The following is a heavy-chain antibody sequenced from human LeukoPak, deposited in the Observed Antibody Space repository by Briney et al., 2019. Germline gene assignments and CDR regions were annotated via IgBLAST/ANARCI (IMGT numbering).Heavy chain of an antibody. V-gene: IGHV1-2*02. CDR1: GYTFTGYY. J-gene: IGHJ6*03. CDR3: ASEVRGYSYESTFYYYYMDV. CDR2: INPNSGGT. Sequence: GASVKVSCKASGYTFTGYYMHWVRQAPGQGLEWMGWINPNSGGTNYAQKFQGRVTITADKSTSTAYMELSSLRSEDTAVYYCASEVRGYSYESTFYYYYMDVWGKGTTVTVSS. D-gene: IGHD5-18*01.